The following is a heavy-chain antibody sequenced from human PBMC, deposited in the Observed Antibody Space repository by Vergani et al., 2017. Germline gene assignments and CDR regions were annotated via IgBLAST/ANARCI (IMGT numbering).Heavy chain of an antibody. CDR2: IYYSGST. Sequence: QLQLQESGPGLVKPSETLSLTCTVSGSSISSSSYYWGWIRQPPGKGLEWIGSIYYSGSTYYNPSLKSRVTISVDTSKNQFSLKLSSVTAADTAVYYCASSPRIAAAGISGSRFDPWGQGTLVTVSS. CDR3: ASSPRIAAAGISGSRFDP. D-gene: IGHD6-13*01. CDR1: GSSISSSSYY. V-gene: IGHV4-39*01. J-gene: IGHJ5*02.